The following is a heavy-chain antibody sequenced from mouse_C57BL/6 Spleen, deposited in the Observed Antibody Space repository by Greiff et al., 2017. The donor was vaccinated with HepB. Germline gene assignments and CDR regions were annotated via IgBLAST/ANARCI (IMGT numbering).Heavy chain of an antibody. CDR1: GYAFSSSW. CDR2: IYPGDGDT. J-gene: IGHJ3*01. V-gene: IGHV1-82*01. Sequence: QLQLKQSGPELVKPGASVKISCKASGYAFSSSWMNWVKQRPGKGLEWIGRIYPGDGDTNYNGKFKGKATLTADKSSSTAYMQLSSLTSEDSAVYFCARYYDYHFAYSGQGTLVTVSA. D-gene: IGHD2-4*01. CDR3: ARYYDYHFAY.